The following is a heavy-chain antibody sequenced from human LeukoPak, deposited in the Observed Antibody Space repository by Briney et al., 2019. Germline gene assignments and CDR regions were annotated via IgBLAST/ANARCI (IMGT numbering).Heavy chain of an antibody. Sequence: GGSLRLSCAASGFTFSYYWMSWVRQAPGKGLEWVANIKQDGSEKYYVDSVKGRFTISRDNAKNSLYVQMNSLRAEDTAVYYCAGANYYGMDVWGQGTTVTVSS. CDR3: AGANYYGMDV. V-gene: IGHV3-7*01. J-gene: IGHJ6*02. CDR1: GFTFSYYW. CDR2: IKQDGSEK.